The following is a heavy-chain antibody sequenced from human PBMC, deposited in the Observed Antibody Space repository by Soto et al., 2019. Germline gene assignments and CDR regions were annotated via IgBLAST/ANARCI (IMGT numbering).Heavy chain of an antibody. CDR1: GFTFSSYA. CDR2: ISGSGGST. D-gene: IGHD3-9*01. CDR3: AKLGYFDWLLSPDRKLCFQH. J-gene: IGHJ1*01. Sequence: EVQLLESGGGLVQPGGSLRLSCAASGFTFSSYAMSWVRQAPGKGLEWVSAISGSGGSTYYADSVKGRFTISRDNSKNTLYLQMNSLRAEDTAVYYCAKLGYFDWLLSPDRKLCFQHWGQGTLVTVSS. V-gene: IGHV3-23*01.